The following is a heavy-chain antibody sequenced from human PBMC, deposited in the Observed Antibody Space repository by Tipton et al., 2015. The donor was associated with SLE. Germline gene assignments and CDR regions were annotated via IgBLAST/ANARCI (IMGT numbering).Heavy chain of an antibody. D-gene: IGHD5-24*01. V-gene: IGHV4-34*09. CDR1: GGSFSGYY. CDR3: ARFDGSVPVFEF. J-gene: IGHJ4*02. Sequence: TLSLTCAVYGGSFSGYYWSWIRQPPGKGLEWIGYIYYSGSTYYNPSLKSRVTISVDTSKNQFSLKLTPVTAADTAVYYCARFDGSVPVFEFWGQGTLVTVSS. CDR2: IYYSGST.